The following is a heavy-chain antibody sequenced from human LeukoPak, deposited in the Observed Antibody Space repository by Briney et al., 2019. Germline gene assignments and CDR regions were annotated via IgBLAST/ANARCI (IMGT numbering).Heavy chain of an antibody. J-gene: IGHJ6*03. CDR2: IIPIFGTA. CDR3: AVYGDSPMGYYYYMDV. D-gene: IGHD4-17*01. CDR1: GGTFSSYA. V-gene: IGHV1-69*06. Sequence: SVKVSCKASGGTFSSYAISWVRQAPGQGLEWMGGIIPIFGTANYAQKFQGRVTITADKSTSTAYMELSSLRSEDTAVYYCAVYGDSPMGYYYYMDVWGKGTTVTVSS.